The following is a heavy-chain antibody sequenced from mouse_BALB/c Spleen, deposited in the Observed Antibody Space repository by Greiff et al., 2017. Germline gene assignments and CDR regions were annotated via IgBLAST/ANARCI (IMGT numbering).Heavy chain of an antibody. D-gene: IGHD2-1*01. J-gene: IGHJ4*01. V-gene: IGHV3-2*02. CDR2: ISYSGST. Sequence: VQLKESGPGLVKPSQSLSLTCTVTGYSITSDYAWNWIRQFPGNKLEWMGYISYSGSTSYNPSLKSRISITRDTSKNQFFLQLNSVTTEDTATYYCARDYYGNYVAMDYWGQGTSVTVSS. CDR3: ARDYYGNYVAMDY. CDR1: GYSITSDYA.